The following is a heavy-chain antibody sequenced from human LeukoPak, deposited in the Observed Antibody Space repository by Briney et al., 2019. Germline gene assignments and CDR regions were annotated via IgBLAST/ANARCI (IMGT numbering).Heavy chain of an antibody. CDR1: GFTFSSYW. V-gene: IGHV3-7*01. J-gene: IGHJ4*02. CDR2: IKQDGSEK. Sequence: PGGSLRLSRAASGFTFSSYWMSWVRQAPGKGLEWVANIKQDGSEKYYVDSVKGRFTISRDNAKNSLYLQMNSLRAEDTAVYYCARDRSKYSGRYYLYWGQGTLVTVSS. D-gene: IGHD1-26*01. CDR3: ARDRSKYSGRYYLY.